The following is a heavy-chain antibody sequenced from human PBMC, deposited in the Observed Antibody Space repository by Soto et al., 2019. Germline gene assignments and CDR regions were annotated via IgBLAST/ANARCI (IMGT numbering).Heavy chain of an antibody. D-gene: IGHD4-17*01. J-gene: IGHJ5*02. CDR3: AREAHGDYVGWFDP. CDR1: GGSMSSSY. V-gene: IGHV4-59*01. Sequence: PSESLALTCTVSGGSMSSSYWSWSRQPPGKGLEWIGYIYYSGSTNYNPSLKSRVTISVDTSKNQFSLKLSSVTAADTAVYYCAREAHGDYVGWFDPWGQGTLVTVTS. CDR2: IYYSGST.